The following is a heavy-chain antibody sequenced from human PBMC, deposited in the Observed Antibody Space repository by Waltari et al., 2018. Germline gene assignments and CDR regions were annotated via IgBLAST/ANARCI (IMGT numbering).Heavy chain of an antibody. CDR1: GFTFSGSA. CDR3: ARVASIFSAHVDL. J-gene: IGHJ2*01. D-gene: IGHD5-12*01. Sequence: EVQLVESGGGLVQPGGSLKLSCAASGFTFSGSAMHWVRRASGKGLEWVGRVRRKAENYGTEYAASMKSKFTIYIDDSKNTGYLQMNSLKTEDTATYYCARVASIFSAHVDLWGRGTLVTVSS. CDR2: VRRKAENYGT. V-gene: IGHV3-73*01.